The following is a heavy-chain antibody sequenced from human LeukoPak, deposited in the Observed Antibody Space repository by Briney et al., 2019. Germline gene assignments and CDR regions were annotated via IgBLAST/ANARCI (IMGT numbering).Heavy chain of an antibody. CDR2: INHSGST. J-gene: IGHJ3*02. D-gene: IGHD3-16*01. V-gene: IGHV4-34*01. CDR3: ARGSAAFTRDDAFDI. CDR1: GGSFSGYY. Sequence: SETLSLTCAVYGGSFSGYYWSWIRQPPGKGLEWIGEINHSGSTNYNPSLKSRVTISVDTSKNQFSLKLSSVTAADTAVYYCARGSAAFTRDDAFDIWGQGTMVTVSS.